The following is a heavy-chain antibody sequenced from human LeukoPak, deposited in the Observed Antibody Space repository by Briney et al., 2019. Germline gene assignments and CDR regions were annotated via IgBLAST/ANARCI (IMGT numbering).Heavy chain of an antibody. J-gene: IGHJ4*02. CDR1: GFAFSNSW. D-gene: IGHD1-14*01. CDR2: IKQDGSEK. CDR3: ARDRGPTTFDY. Sequence: GGSLRPSCVASGFAFSNSWMIWVRQAPGKGPEWVASIKQDGSEKYYVDSGKGRFTISKDNAKNSLYLQMNSLRVEDMAIYYCARDRGPTTFDYWGQGPGVIVSS. V-gene: IGHV3-7*01.